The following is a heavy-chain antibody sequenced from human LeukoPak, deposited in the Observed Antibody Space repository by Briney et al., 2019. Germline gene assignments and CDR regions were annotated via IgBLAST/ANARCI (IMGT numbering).Heavy chain of an antibody. CDR2: IYHSGST. CDR3: ARFGDYYYYYMDV. Sequence: SETLSLTCAVSGYSISSGYYWGWIRQPPGKGLEWIGSIYHSGSTYYNPSLKSRVTISVDTSKNQFSLKLSSVTAADTAVYYCARFGDYYYYYMDVWGKGTTVTVSS. D-gene: IGHD3-10*01. J-gene: IGHJ6*03. V-gene: IGHV4-38-2*01. CDR1: GYSISSGYY.